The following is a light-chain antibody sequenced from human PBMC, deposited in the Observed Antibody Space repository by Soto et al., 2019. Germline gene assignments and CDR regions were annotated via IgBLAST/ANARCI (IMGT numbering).Light chain of an antibody. CDR2: WAS. CDR1: QSVLYSSNNKSY. J-gene: IGKJ1*01. V-gene: IGKV4-1*01. CDR3: QQYYSIPRT. Sequence: DIVMTQSPDSLAVSLGERATINCKSSQSVLYSSNNKSYLAWYQQKPGQPPKLLIYWASTRESGVPDRFSGSGSGTDFTLTISSLQAEDVAVYYCQQYYSIPRTFGQGTKVDIK.